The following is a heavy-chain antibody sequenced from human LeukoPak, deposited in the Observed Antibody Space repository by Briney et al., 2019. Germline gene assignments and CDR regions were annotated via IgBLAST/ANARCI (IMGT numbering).Heavy chain of an antibody. Sequence: SETLSLTCTVSGGSISSYYWSWIRQPPGKGLEWIGYISYSGSTNYNASLKSRVTISIDTSKNQFSLKLSSVTAADTAVYHCARHGPGGMFDYWGQGTLVTVSS. V-gene: IGHV4-59*08. CDR1: GGSISSYY. CDR2: ISYSGST. CDR3: ARHGPGGMFDY. D-gene: IGHD3-16*01. J-gene: IGHJ4*02.